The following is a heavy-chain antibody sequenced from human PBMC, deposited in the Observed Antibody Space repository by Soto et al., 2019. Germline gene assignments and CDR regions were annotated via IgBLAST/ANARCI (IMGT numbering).Heavy chain of an antibody. D-gene: IGHD6-19*01. CDR2: INHSGST. Sequence: SETLSLTCAVYGGSFSGYYWSWIRQPPGKGLEWIGEINHSGSTNYNPSLKSRVTISVDTSKDHFSLKLSSVIAADTAVYYCARGRVSSGWYRDYWGQGTLVTVSS. CDR3: ARGRVSSGWYRDY. V-gene: IGHV4-34*01. CDR1: GGSFSGYY. J-gene: IGHJ4*02.